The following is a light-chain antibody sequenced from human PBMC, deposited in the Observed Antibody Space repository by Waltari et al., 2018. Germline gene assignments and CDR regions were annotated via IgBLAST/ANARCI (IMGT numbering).Light chain of an antibody. CDR1: QGISSY. V-gene: IGKV1-9*01. J-gene: IGKJ4*01. CDR3: QQYHAVST. CDR2: GAS. Sequence: DIQLTQSPSFLPASVGDRVTITCRASQGISSYLAWFQQKPGKAPNLLIYGASTLQSGVPSRFSGSGSGTEFTLTISSLQPDDFATYYCQQYHAVSTFGGGTKVEIK.